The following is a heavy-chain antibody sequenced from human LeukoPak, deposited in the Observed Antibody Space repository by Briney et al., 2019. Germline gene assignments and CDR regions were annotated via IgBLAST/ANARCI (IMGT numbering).Heavy chain of an antibody. D-gene: IGHD5-12*01. V-gene: IGHV1-69*01. J-gene: IGHJ4*02. CDR2: IIPIFGTA. Sequence: SVKVSCKASGGTFSSYAISWVRQAPGQGLEWMGGIIPIFGTANYAQKFQGRVTITADESTSTAYIELSSLRSEDTAVYYCARDLNSGYENYFDYWGQGTLVTVSS. CDR3: ARDLNSGYENYFDY. CDR1: GGTFSSYA.